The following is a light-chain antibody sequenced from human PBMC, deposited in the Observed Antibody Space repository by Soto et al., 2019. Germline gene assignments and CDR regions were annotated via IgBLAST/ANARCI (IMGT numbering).Light chain of an antibody. CDR2: EVS. CDR3: SSYTSSNTLV. V-gene: IGLV2-14*01. CDR1: SSDVGGYNY. Sequence: QSALTQPASASGSPGQSITISCTGTSSDVGGYNYVSWYQQHPGKAPKVMIYEVSNRPSGVSNRFSGSKSGNTASLTISGLQADDEADYYCSSYTSSNTLVFGGGTKVTVL. J-gene: IGLJ2*01.